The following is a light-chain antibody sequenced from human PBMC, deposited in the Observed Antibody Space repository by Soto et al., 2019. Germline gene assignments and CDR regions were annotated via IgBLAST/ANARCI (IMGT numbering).Light chain of an antibody. CDR1: SSDVGGYNF. CDR3: ASYTTSDTEV. V-gene: IGLV2-14*01. Sequence: QSALTQPASVSGSPGQSIAISCTGTSSDVGGYNFVSWYQQHPDTAPKLLIYDVSKRPSGVSNRFSGSKSGTTAFLTISGLQAEDEADYYCASYTTSDTEVFGTGTKLTVL. CDR2: DVS. J-gene: IGLJ1*01.